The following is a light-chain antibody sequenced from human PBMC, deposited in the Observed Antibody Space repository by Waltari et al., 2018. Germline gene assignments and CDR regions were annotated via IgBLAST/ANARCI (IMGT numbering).Light chain of an antibody. J-gene: IGKJ1*01. CDR2: GTS. CDR3: QHYVSLPVT. V-gene: IGKV3-20*01. Sequence: EILLTQSPGTLSLSPGERATLPCRASQSVGRSLAWYQQKPGQPPRLLSYGTSNRATGTPDRFSGGGSGTDFSLTISRLEPEDVAVYYCQHYVSLPVTFGQGTKVEIK. CDR1: QSVGRS.